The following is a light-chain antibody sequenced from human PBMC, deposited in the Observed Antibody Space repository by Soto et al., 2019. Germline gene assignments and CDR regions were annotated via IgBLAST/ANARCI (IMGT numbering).Light chain of an antibody. Sequence: QSVLTQSSSASASLGSSVKLTCTLSSGHSSYIIAWHQQQPGKAPRYLMKLEGSGSYNKGSGVPDRFSGSSSGADRYLTISNLQFEDEADYYCETWESNLHWVFGGGTKVTVL. V-gene: IGLV4-60*02. CDR2: LEGSGSY. CDR3: ETWESNLHWV. CDR1: SGHSSYI. J-gene: IGLJ3*02.